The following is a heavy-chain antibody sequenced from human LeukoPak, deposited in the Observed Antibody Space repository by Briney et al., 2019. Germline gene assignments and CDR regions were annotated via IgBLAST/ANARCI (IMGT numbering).Heavy chain of an antibody. V-gene: IGHV3-74*01. Sequence: GGSLRLSCAASGFTSSAYWMHWVRQVPATGLVLVSRINSDVSTKNYADSVKGRFTISRDNAKNTIYLQMNSLRAEDTAVYYCARYGRYRAFDIWGPGTVVTVSS. CDR3: ARYGRYRAFDI. D-gene: IGHD1-26*01. CDR1: GFTSSAYW. CDR2: INSDVSTK. J-gene: IGHJ3*02.